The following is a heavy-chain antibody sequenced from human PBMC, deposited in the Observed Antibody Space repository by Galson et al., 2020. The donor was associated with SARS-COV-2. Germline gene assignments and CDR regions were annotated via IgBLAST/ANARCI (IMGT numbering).Heavy chain of an antibody. CDR2: MNPSGHDT. D-gene: IGHD4-17*01. Sequence: ASVKVSCKASGYTFTDYYIHWVRQAPGQGLEWTGMMNPSGHDTTYAQKFQGRVSMTSDTSTGTVYMELSSLRSDDTAVYYCARDGGGYEYGDLDYWGQGTLVTVSS. CDR3: ARDGGGYEYGDLDY. V-gene: IGHV1-46*01. CDR1: GYTFTDYY. J-gene: IGHJ4*02.